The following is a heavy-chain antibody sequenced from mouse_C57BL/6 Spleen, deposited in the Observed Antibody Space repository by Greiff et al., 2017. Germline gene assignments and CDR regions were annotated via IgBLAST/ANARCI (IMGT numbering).Heavy chain of an antibody. CDR1: GYTFTSYW. D-gene: IGHD1-1*01. V-gene: IGHV1-7*01. CDR2: INPSSGYT. J-gene: IGHJ2*01. Sequence: QVQLQQSGAELAKPGASVKLSCKASGYTFTSYWMHWVKQRPGQGLEWIGYINPSSGYTKYNQKIKDKATLTADKSSSTAYMNLSSLTCEDAAVYYCARPHYYCSSYHYFDYWGQGTTLTVSS. CDR3: ARPHYYCSSYHYFDY.